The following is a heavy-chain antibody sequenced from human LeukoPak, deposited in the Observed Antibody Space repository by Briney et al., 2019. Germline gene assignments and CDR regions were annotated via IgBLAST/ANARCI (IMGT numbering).Heavy chain of an antibody. CDR3: ARDRPRETYTILSRPVDY. Sequence: GASVKVSCKASGYTFTSYGISWVRQAPGQGLEWMGWISAYNGNTNYAQKLQGRVTMTTDTSTSTAYMELRSLRSDDTAVYYCARDRPRETYTILSRPVDYWGQGTLVTVSS. CDR2: ISAYNGNT. CDR1: GYTFTSYG. J-gene: IGHJ4*02. D-gene: IGHD3-9*01. V-gene: IGHV1-18*01.